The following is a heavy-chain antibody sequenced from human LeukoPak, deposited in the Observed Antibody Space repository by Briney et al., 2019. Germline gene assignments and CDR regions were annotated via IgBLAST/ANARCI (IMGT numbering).Heavy chain of an antibody. J-gene: IGHJ4*02. CDR2: ISYDGSNK. CDR3: ARWGEYSSSATLSGFDY. Sequence: GSLRLSCAASGFTFDDYAMHWVRQAPGKGLEWVAVISYDGSNKYYADSVKGRFTISRDNSKNTLYLQMNSLRAEDTAVYYCARWGEYSSSATLSGFDYWGQGTLVTVSS. D-gene: IGHD6-6*01. CDR1: GFTFDDYA. V-gene: IGHV3-30-3*01.